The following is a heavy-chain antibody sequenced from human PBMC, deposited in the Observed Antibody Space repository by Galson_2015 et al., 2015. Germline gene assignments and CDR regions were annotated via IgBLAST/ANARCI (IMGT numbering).Heavy chain of an antibody. CDR1: GGSISSSSYY. D-gene: IGHD6-13*01. J-gene: IGHJ6*02. CDR2: IYYSGST. Sequence: ETLSLTCTVSGGSISSSSYYWGWIRQPPGKGLEWIGSIYYSGSTYYNPSLKSRVTISVDTSKNQFSLKLSSVTAADTAVYYCARRRVAAAVRGYYYYYGMDVWGQGTTVTVSS. V-gene: IGHV4-39*01. CDR3: ARRRVAAAVRGYYYYYGMDV.